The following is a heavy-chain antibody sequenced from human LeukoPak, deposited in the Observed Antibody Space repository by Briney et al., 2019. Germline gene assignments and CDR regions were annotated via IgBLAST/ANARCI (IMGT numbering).Heavy chain of an antibody. D-gene: IGHD1-26*01. CDR2: ISYDGSNT. V-gene: IGHV3-30*18. CDR3: AKDRHQWVLFPDY. Sequence: AGSLRLSCAASGFTFSSFGMHWVRQAPGKGQECVAVISYDGSNTYYADSVKGRFTISRDNSKNTLYLQMNSLRAEDTAVYYCAKDRHQWVLFPDYWGQGTLVTVSS. J-gene: IGHJ4*02. CDR1: GFTFSSFG.